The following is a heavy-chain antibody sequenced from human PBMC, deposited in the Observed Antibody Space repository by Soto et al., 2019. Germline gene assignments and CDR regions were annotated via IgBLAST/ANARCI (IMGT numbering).Heavy chain of an antibody. CDR3: ARTEYLQAFDF. Sequence: VELQQSGPGLVKTWETLSLTCSVSGMSISSYYWSWIRQPPGKGLEWIGYIYYNGNTNYNPALKSRVTISTDTSKNQLSLRLSSVTAADTAVYYCARTEYLQAFDFWGQGTLVTVSS. V-gene: IGHV4-59*01. CDR1: GMSISSYY. J-gene: IGHJ4*02. D-gene: IGHD1-1*01. CDR2: IYYNGNT.